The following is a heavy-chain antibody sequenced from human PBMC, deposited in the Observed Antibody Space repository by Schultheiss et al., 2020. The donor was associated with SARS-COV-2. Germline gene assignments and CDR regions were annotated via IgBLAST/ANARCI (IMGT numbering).Heavy chain of an antibody. J-gene: IGHJ4*02. CDR2: ISSSGSTI. CDR1: GFTFSSYS. V-gene: IGHV3-48*04. Sequence: GGSLRLSCAASGFTFSSYSMNWVRQAPGKGLEWVSYISSSGSTIYYADSVKGRFTISRDNAKNSLYLQMNSLRAEDTAVYYCAKDSIWFGDLLSFQTFDYWGQGTLVAGSS. CDR3: AKDSIWFGDLLSFQTFDY. D-gene: IGHD3-10*01.